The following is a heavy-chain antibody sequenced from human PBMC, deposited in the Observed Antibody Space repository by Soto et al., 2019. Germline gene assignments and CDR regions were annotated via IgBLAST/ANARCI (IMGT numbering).Heavy chain of an antibody. V-gene: IGHV3-33*08. CDR1: GFTFSSYG. CDR2: IWYDGSNK. CDR3: ARDSSYRGSWYFDY. Sequence: GGSLRLSCAASGFTFSSYGMHWVRQAPGKGLELVAVIWYDGSNKYYADSVKGRFTISRDNSKNTLYLQMNSLRAEDTAVYYCARDSSYRGSWYFDYWGQGTLVTVSS. D-gene: IGHD6-13*01. J-gene: IGHJ4*02.